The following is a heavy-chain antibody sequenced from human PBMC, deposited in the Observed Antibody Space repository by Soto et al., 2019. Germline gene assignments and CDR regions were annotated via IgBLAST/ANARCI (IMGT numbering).Heavy chain of an antibody. Sequence: GSLRLSCAASGFSLSTNGMIWVRQPPVKGLQGGSIISENSGTTYYADSVKGRLKVSRDNSKKTLYLQMNRLRAEDTAVYYCARDLAWSGYPRPSKYYYYGIDVWGQGTTV. CDR2: ISENSGTT. CDR1: GFSLSTNG. V-gene: IGHV3-23*01. CDR3: ARDLAWSGYPRPSKYYYYGIDV. J-gene: IGHJ6*01. D-gene: IGHD3-3*01.